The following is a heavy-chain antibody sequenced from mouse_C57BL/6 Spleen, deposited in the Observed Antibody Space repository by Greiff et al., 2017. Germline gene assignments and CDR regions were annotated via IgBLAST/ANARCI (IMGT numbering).Heavy chain of an antibody. CDR3: QIDYYGHWYFDV. CDR1: GYTFTDYE. CDR2: IDPETGGP. J-gene: IGHJ1*03. V-gene: IGHV1-15*01. Sequence: VQLQQSGAELVRPGASVTLSCTASGYTFTDYEMHWVKQTPVHGLEWIGAIDPETGGPAYNQKFKGKAILTADKASSTAYMELRSLTAEDSAVYYCQIDYYGHWYFDVWGTGTTVTVSA. D-gene: IGHD1-1*01.